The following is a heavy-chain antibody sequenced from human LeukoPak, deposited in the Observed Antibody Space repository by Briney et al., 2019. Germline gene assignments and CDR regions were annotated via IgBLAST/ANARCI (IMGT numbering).Heavy chain of an antibody. J-gene: IGHJ4*02. Sequence: TSETLSLTCSVSGASMDSQVWSWIRQPAGKGLEWVGRVFSGGGSNYNPSLGSRLTLSVETSRNQISLRLRSVTAADTAVYYCARDRPPMGFDYWGQGTLVTVSS. CDR2: VFSGGGS. CDR1: GASMDSQV. CDR3: ARDRPPMGFDY. D-gene: IGHD3-16*01. V-gene: IGHV4-4*07.